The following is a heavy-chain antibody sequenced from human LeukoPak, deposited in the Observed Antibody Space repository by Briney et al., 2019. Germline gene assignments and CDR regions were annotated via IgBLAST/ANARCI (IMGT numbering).Heavy chain of an antibody. J-gene: IGHJ4*02. CDR1: GYTFTSYG. D-gene: IGHD5-18*01. CDR2: IIPIFGTA. CDR3: ARDREGYSSYGILEY. Sequence: ASVKVSCKASGYTFTSYGISWVRQAPGQGLEWMGRIIPIFGTANYAQKFQGRVTITTDESTSTAYMELSSLRSEDTAVYYCARDREGYSSYGILEYWGQGTLVTVSS. V-gene: IGHV1-69*05.